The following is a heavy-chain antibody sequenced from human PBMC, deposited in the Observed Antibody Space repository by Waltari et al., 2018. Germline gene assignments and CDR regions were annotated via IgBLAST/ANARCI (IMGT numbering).Heavy chain of an antibody. J-gene: IGHJ4*02. D-gene: IGHD4-17*01. CDR2: IKSKTDGGAT. CDR3: TTDPVGLYGGDY. CDR1: GMTFNNAW. V-gene: IGHV3-15*01. Sequence: EVQLVESGGDLVKPGGSLRLSCAASGMTFNNAWMTWVRQAPGKGLEWVGRIKSKTDGGATDFAAPVEGRFTISRDDSKKTMYLQMSSLKIEDTAVYYCTTDPVGLYGGDYWGQGTLVIVSS.